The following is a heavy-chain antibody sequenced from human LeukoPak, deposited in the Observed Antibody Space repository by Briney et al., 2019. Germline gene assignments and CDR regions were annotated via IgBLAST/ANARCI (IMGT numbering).Heavy chain of an antibody. Sequence: KPGGSLRLSCVVSGFTFSGFGMNWVRQAPGKGLEWVSSISSSSSYIYYADSVKGRFTISRHNAKKSLYLQMGSLRAEDTAVYYCARDPINIGTAAKGFDYWGQGTLVTVSS. D-gene: IGHD2-2*01. J-gene: IGHJ4*02. CDR1: GFTFSGFG. CDR3: ARDPINIGTAAKGFDY. V-gene: IGHV3-21*01. CDR2: ISSSSSYI.